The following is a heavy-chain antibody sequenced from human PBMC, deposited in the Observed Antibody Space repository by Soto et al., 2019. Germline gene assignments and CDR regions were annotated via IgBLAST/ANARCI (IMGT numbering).Heavy chain of an antibody. J-gene: IGHJ4*02. D-gene: IGHD3-10*01. Sequence: GGSLRLSCAASGFTFSSYAMSWVRQAPGKGLEWVSAISGSGGSTYYADSVKGRFTISRDNSKNTLYLQMNSLRAEDTAVYDCAKGGAMVRGVRGFDDWGQGTLVTVSS. CDR2: ISGSGGST. V-gene: IGHV3-23*01. CDR3: AKGGAMVRGVRGFDD. CDR1: GFTFSSYA.